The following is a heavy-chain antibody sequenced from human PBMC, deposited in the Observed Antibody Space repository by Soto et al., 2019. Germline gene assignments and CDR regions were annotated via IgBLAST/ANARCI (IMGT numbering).Heavy chain of an antibody. CDR2: INHSGST. D-gene: IGHD6-19*01. CDR1: GGSFSGYY. CDR3: ARGGLSSGWNFDY. Sequence: QVQLQQWGAGLLKPSETLSLTCAVYGGSFSGYYWSWIRQPPGKGLEWIGEINHSGSTNYNPSLKSRVTISVDTSKNQFSLKLSSVTAADTAVYYCARGGLSSGWNFDYWGQGTLVTVSS. J-gene: IGHJ4*02. V-gene: IGHV4-34*01.